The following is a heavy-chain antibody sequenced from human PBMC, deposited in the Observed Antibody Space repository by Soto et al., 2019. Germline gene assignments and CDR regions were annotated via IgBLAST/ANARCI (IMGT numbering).Heavy chain of an antibody. CDR2: IFSNDEK. CDR3: ARIDNYYDSSGYLDY. D-gene: IGHD3-22*01. J-gene: IGHJ4*02. Sequence: QVTLKESGPVLVKPTETLTLTCTVSGFSPSNARMGVSWIRQPPGKALEWLAHIFSNDEKSYSTSLKSRLTISKDTAKSQVVLTMTNMDPVDTATYYCARIDNYYDSSGYLDYWGQGTLVTVSS. CDR1: GFSPSNARMG. V-gene: IGHV2-26*01.